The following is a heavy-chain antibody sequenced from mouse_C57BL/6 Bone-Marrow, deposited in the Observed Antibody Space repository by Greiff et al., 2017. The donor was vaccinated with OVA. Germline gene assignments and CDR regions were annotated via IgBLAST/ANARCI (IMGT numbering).Heavy chain of an antibody. V-gene: IGHV5-12*01. J-gene: IGHJ4*01. CDR3: AREGYYRIPYYYAMDY. Sequence: EVQLVESGGGLVQPGGSLKLSCAASGFTFSDYYMYWVRQTPEKRLEWVAYISNGGGSTYYPDTVKGRFTISRDNAKNTLYLQMSRLKSEDTAMYYCAREGYYRIPYYYAMDYWGQGTSVTVSS. CDR2: ISNGGGST. CDR1: GFTFSDYY. D-gene: IGHD2-14*01.